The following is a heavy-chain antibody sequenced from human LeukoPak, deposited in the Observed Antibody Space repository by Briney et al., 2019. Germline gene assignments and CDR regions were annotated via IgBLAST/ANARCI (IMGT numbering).Heavy chain of an antibody. D-gene: IGHD6-13*01. J-gene: IGHJ5*02. Sequence: PSETLSLTCTVSGGSISSGSYYWGWIRQPPGKGLEWISTIYYSGSTYYTPSLKSRVTISVDTSKNQFSLKLSSVTAADTAVYYCGRGPASYSSTWYRWFDPWGQGTLVTVSS. V-gene: IGHV4-39*07. CDR2: IYYSGST. CDR3: GRGPASYSSTWYRWFDP. CDR1: GGSISSGSYY.